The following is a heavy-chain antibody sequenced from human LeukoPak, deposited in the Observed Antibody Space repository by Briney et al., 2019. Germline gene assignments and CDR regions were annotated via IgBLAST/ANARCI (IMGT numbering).Heavy chain of an antibody. V-gene: IGHV4-59*01. CDR3: ARDPSPFYSGSYLGFDP. J-gene: IGHJ5*02. CDR2: IYYSGNT. CDR1: GGSISSYY. D-gene: IGHD1-26*01. Sequence: PSETPSLTCTVSGGSISSYYWSWIRQPPGKGLEWIGYIYYSGNTNYNPSLKSRVTISVVTSKNQFSLKLSSVTAADTAVYYCARDPSPFYSGSYLGFDPWGQGTLVTVSS.